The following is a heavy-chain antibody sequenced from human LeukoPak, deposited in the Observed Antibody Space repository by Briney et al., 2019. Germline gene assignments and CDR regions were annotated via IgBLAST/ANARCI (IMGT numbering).Heavy chain of an antibody. CDR2: ISSSSSYI. CDR1: GFTFSDAW. J-gene: IGHJ4*02. Sequence: GGSLRLSCAASGFTFSDAWMNWVRQAPGKGLEWVSSISSSSSYIYYADSVKGRFTISRDNSKNTLYLQMNSLRAEDTAVYYCAIRITMIDWGQGTLVTVSS. D-gene: IGHD3-22*01. V-gene: IGHV3-21*04. CDR3: AIRITMID.